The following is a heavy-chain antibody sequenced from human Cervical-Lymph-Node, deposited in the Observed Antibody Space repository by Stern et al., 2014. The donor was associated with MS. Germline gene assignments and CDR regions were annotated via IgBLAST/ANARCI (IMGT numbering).Heavy chain of an antibody. V-gene: IGHV3-21*01. CDR1: GFTFSDYT. CDR2: ISSGETYI. Sequence: VHLVESGGGLVKPGGSLRLSCAASGFTFSDYTMNWVRQAPGKGLEWVSSISSGETYIYHAESVRGRFTISRNNAKDSLHLQMNSLRVEDTAVYYCVRGTTVIDYWGQGTLVTVSS. D-gene: IGHD4-17*01. CDR3: VRGTTVIDY. J-gene: IGHJ4*02.